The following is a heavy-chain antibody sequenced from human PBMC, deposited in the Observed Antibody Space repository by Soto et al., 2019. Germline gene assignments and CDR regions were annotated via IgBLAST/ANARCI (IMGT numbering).Heavy chain of an antibody. D-gene: IGHD3-16*02. CDR2: ISGSGGST. J-gene: IGHJ4*02. Sequence: GGSLRLSCAASGFTFSSYSMSWVRQAPGKGLEWVSAISGSGGSTYYADSVKGRFTISRDNSKNTLYLQMNSLRAEDTAVYYCAKGYIWGSYRSTGPFDLWGQGTLVTVSS. V-gene: IGHV3-23*01. CDR3: AKGYIWGSYRSTGPFDL. CDR1: GFTFSSYS.